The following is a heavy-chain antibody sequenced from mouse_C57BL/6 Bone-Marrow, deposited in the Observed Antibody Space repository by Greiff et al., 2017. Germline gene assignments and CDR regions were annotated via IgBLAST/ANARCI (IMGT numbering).Heavy chain of an antibody. CDR3: TTVYDGYFGTY. CDR1: GFNIKDDY. D-gene: IGHD2-3*01. Sequence: VQLKESGAELVRPGASVKLSCTASGFNIKDDYMHWVKQRPEQGLEWIGWIDPENGDTEYASKFQGKATITADTSSNTAYLQLSSLPSEDTAVYYCTTVYDGYFGTYWGQGTLVTVSA. V-gene: IGHV14-4*01. J-gene: IGHJ3*01. CDR2: IDPENGDT.